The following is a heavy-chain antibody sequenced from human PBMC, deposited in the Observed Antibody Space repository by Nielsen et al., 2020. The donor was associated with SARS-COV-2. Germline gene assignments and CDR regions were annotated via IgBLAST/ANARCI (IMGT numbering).Heavy chain of an antibody. Sequence: SEILSLTCAVYGGSFSGYYWSWIRQPPGKGLEWIGEINHSGSTNYNPSLKSRVTISVDTSKNQFSLKLSSVTAADTAVYYCARANTTVNYYMDVWGKGTTVTVSS. J-gene: IGHJ6*03. CDR2: INHSGST. CDR3: ARANTTVNYYMDV. D-gene: IGHD4-17*01. CDR1: GGSFSGYY. V-gene: IGHV4-34*01.